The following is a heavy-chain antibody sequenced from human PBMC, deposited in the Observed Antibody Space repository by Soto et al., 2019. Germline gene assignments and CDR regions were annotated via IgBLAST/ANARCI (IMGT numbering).Heavy chain of an antibody. V-gene: IGHV4-39*01. CDR1: GGSISSSSYY. CDR3: ARSRGMITFEGVIGG. CDR2: IYYSGST. Sequence: QLQLQESGPGLVKPSETLSLTCTVSGGSISSSSYYWGWIRQPPGKGLEWIGSIYYSGSTYYNPSLKSRVTISVDTSKNQFSLMLRTATAADTAVYYCARSRGMITFEGVIGGWGQGTLVTVSS. D-gene: IGHD3-16*02. J-gene: IGHJ4*02.